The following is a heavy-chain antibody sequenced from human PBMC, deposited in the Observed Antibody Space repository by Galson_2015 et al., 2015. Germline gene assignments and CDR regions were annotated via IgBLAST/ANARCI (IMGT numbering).Heavy chain of an antibody. CDR3: AKDRAFDI. CDR1: GFTFDDYA. V-gene: IGHV3-9*01. CDR2: ISWNSGSI. J-gene: IGHJ3*02. Sequence: SLRLSCAASGFTFDDYAMHWVRQAPGKGLEWVSGISWNSGSIGYADSVKGRFTISRDNAKNSLYLQMNSLRAEDTALYYCAKDRAFDIWGQGTMVTVSS.